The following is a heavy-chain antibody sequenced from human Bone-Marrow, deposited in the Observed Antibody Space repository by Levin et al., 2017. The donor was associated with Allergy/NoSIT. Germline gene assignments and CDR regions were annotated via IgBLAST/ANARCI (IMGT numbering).Heavy chain of an antibody. CDR1: GFTFSGSA. Sequence: GGSLRLSCAASGFTFSGSAMHWVRQASGKGLEWVGRIRSKANSYATAYAASVKGRFTISRDDSKNTAYLQMNSLKTKDTAVYYCKGGTYYYYYMDVWGKGTTVTVSS. CDR2: IRSKANSYAT. J-gene: IGHJ6*03. CDR3: KGGTYYYYYMDV. D-gene: IGHD3-16*01. V-gene: IGHV3-73*01.